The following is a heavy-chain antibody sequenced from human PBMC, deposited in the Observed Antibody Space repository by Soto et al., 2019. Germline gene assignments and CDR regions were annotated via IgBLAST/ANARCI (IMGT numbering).Heavy chain of an antibody. D-gene: IGHD6-19*01. J-gene: IGHJ4*02. CDR3: ARGEGAVAGTDFDY. CDR2: ISYDGSNK. Sequence: QVQLVESGGGVVQPGRSLRLSCAASGFTFSSYAMHWVRQAPGKGLEWVAVISYDGSNKYYADSVKGRFTISRDNSKNTLYLHMNRLRAEDTAVYYCARGEGAVAGTDFDYWGQGTLVTVSS. V-gene: IGHV3-30-3*01. CDR1: GFTFSSYA.